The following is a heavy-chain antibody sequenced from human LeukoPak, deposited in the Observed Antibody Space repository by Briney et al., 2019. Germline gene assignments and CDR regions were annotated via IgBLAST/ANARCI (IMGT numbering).Heavy chain of an antibody. CDR3: AREGSDPFGELWYYFDY. D-gene: IGHD3-10*01. V-gene: IGHV4-4*07. CDR1: GGSISSYC. Sequence: SETLSLTCTVSGGSISSYCWSWIRQPAGKGLEWIGRIYTSGSTNYNPSLKSRVTMSVDTSKNQFSLKLSSVTAADTAVYYCAREGSDPFGELWYYFDYWGQGTLVTVSS. CDR2: IYTSGST. J-gene: IGHJ4*02.